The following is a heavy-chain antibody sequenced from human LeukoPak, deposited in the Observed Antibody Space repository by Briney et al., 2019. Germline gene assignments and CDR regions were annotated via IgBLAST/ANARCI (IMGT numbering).Heavy chain of an antibody. V-gene: IGHV1-46*01. CDR1: GYTFTSYY. D-gene: IGHD3-10*01. CDR3: AVWFGELGILPDY. Sequence: AASVKVSCKPSGYTFTSYYMHWVRQAPGQGLEWMGIINPSGGSTSYAQKFQGRVTMTRDTSTSTVYMELSSLRSEDTAVYYCAVWFGELGILPDYWGQGTLVTVSS. CDR2: INPSGGST. J-gene: IGHJ4*02.